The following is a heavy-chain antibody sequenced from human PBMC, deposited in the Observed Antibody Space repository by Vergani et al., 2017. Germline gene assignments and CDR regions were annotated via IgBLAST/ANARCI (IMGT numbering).Heavy chain of an antibody. D-gene: IGHD2-15*01. CDR1: GGSISAVYYF. J-gene: IGHJ3*01. CDR3: ARRSGEYYRGGKVHPLRTAFDV. CDR2: ISASGKA. Sequence: QVQLQASGPGRVKPSQTLSLTCTMSGGSISAVYYFWSWIRQPPGKGLEWLGQISASGKASHSPSLKTQHSMSVDTSKNQFSLTVTSVTSADTAIYFCARRSGEYYRGGKVHPLRTAFDVWGHGTVVTVSS. V-gene: IGHV4-61*02.